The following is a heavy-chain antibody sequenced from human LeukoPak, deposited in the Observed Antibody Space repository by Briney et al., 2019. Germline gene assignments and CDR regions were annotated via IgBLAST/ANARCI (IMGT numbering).Heavy chain of an antibody. D-gene: IGHD3-9*01. CDR1: GFTFSDYY. CDR2: ISSSGSTI. V-gene: IGHV3-11*01. CDR3: ATTARYYYFDY. Sequence: GGSLRLSCAASGFTFSDYYMSWIRQAPGKGLEWVSYISSSGSTIYYADSVKGRFTISRDNAKNSLYLQMNSLRAEDTAVYYCATTARYYYFDYWGQGTLVTVSS. J-gene: IGHJ4*02.